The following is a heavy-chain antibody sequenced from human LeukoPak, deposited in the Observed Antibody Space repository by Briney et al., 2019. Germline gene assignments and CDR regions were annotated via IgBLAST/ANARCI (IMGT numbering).Heavy chain of an antibody. V-gene: IGHV3-48*03. CDR3: ARSREVATITSYAFDI. CDR1: GFTFSSYE. CDR2: ISSSGSTI. Sequence: GGSLRLSCAASGFTFSSYEMNWVRQAPGKGLEWVSYISSSGSTIYYADSVKGRVTISRDNAKNSLYLQMNSLRAEDTAVYYCARSREVATITSYAFDIWGQGTMVTVSS. J-gene: IGHJ3*02. D-gene: IGHD5-24*01.